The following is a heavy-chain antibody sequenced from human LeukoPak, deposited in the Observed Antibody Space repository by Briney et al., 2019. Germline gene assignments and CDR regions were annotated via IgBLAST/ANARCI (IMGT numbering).Heavy chain of an antibody. CDR3: ARAGDFDWLLPYFDY. V-gene: IGHV3-66*01. D-gene: IGHD3-9*01. Sequence: GGSLRLSCAASGFTVSSNYMSWVRQAPGKGLEWVSVIYSGGSTYYADSVKGRFTISRDNSKNTLYLQMNSLRAEDTAVYYCARAGDFDWLLPYFDYWGQGTLVTVSS. CDR1: GFTVSSNY. CDR2: IYSGGST. J-gene: IGHJ4*02.